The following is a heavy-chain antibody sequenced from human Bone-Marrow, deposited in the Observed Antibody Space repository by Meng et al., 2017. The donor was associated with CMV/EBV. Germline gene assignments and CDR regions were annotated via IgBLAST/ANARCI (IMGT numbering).Heavy chain of an antibody. J-gene: IGHJ3*02. CDR2: ITPYLDIE. Sequence: SVKVSFKPSGGTFSDFAIHWVRLAPGQGLEWMGRITPYLDIEKSAQRFQDRVTISADKSTGTAYMELSRLRSEDTAIYYCAKTYPGYNGLALFDIWGQGTMVTVSS. V-gene: IGHV1-69*04. CDR1: GGTFSDFA. CDR3: AKTYPGYNGLALFDI. D-gene: IGHD5-24*01.